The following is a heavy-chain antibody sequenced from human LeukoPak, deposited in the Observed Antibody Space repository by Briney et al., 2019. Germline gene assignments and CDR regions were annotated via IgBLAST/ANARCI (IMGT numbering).Heavy chain of an antibody. Sequence: SETLSLTCIVSGGSISSSNYYWDWIRQPPGKGLEWIGYIDYTGTTSYNPSLDSRVTISIDTSKRQLSLKLRSVTAADTAVYYCARTTYYDHLKKYYYMDVWGKGTTVTISS. CDR2: IDYTGTT. D-gene: IGHD3-3*01. V-gene: IGHV4-61*05. J-gene: IGHJ6*03. CDR3: ARTTYYDHLKKYYYMDV. CDR1: GGSISSSNYY.